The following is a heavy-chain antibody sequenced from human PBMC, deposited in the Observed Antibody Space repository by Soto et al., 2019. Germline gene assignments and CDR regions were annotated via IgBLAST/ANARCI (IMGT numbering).Heavy chain of an antibody. J-gene: IGHJ4*02. CDR2: ISWDGSNR. CDR1: GFTFDEYA. CDR3: AKDISRGPTKNYDFWSGPDY. Sequence: GSLRLACAASGFTFDEYAMHWVRQPPGKGLEWVSLISWDGSNRYYADSVQGRFTISRDNSKYSLYLEMNSLRPEDTALYYCAKDISRGPTKNYDFWSGPDYWGQGTLVTVSS. D-gene: IGHD3-3*01. V-gene: IGHV3-43D*04.